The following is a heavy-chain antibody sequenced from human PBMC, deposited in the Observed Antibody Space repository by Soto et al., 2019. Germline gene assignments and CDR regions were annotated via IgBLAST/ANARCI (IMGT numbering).Heavy chain of an antibody. CDR3: ASSSGGVFGTIKEGSQWFGS. Sequence: NGYWKAAEEAFTIYHRNWGRKTPEQGLEWMGIINPNGGSTRYAQKFQCRVTFTRDTPASTVYLELRSLRSDDTAFYYCASSSGGVFGTIKEGSQWFGSWCHALLVSV. CDR2: INPNGGST. D-gene: IGHD1-1*01. CDR1: EEAFTIYH. J-gene: IGHJ5*01. V-gene: IGHV1-46*01.